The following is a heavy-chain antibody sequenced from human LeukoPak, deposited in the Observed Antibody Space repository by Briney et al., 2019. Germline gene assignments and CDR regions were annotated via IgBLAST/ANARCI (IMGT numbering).Heavy chain of an antibody. V-gene: IGHV3-48*01. CDR3: ARDSLSTYYYGSGGYFLPDY. J-gene: IGHJ4*02. D-gene: IGHD3-10*01. Sequence: GGSLRLSCAASGFTFSSYSMNWVRQAPGKGLEWVSYISSSSSTIYYADSVKGRFTISRDNAKNSLYLQMNSLRAEDTAVYYCARDSLSTYYYGSGGYFLPDYWGQGTLVTVSS. CDR2: ISSSSSTI. CDR1: GFTFSSYS.